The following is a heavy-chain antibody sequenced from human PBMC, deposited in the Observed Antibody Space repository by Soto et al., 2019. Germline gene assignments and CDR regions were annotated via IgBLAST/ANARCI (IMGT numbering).Heavy chain of an antibody. D-gene: IGHD6-19*01. CDR3: AKDRGSSGWYYFDY. Sequence: GSLRLSCAASGFTFSSYAMSWVRQAPGKGLEWVSAISGSGGSTYYADSVKVRFTISRDNSKNTLYLQMNILRADDTAVYYCAKDRGSSGWYYFDYWGQGTLVTVSS. CDR2: ISGSGGST. V-gene: IGHV3-23*01. J-gene: IGHJ4*02. CDR1: GFTFSSYA.